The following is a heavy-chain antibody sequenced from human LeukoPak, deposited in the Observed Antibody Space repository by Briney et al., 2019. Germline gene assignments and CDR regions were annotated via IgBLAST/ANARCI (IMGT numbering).Heavy chain of an antibody. CDR1: GGSISSYY. V-gene: IGHV4-30-4*01. CDR2: IYYSGST. CDR3: ARPRRDSSSWTDWYFDL. D-gene: IGHD6-13*01. J-gene: IGHJ2*01. Sequence: SETLSLTCTVSGGSISSYYWSWIRQPPGKGLEWIGYIYYSGSTYYNPSLKSRVTISVDTSKNQFSLKLSSVTAADTAVYYCARPRRDSSSWTDWYFDLWGRGTLVTVSS.